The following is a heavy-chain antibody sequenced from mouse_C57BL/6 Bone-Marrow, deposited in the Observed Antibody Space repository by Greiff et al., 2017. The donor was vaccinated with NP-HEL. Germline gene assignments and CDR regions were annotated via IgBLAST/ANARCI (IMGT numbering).Heavy chain of an antibody. CDR3: AREGVITTIFDY. V-gene: IGHV1-69*01. J-gene: IGHJ2*01. Sequence: QVQLQQPGAELVMPGASVKLSCKASGYTFTSYWMHWVKQSPGQGLEWIGEIDPSDSYTNYNQKFKGKSTLTVDKSSSTGYMQLSNMASEDSAVYYCAREGVITTIFDYWGQGTALTVSS. D-gene: IGHD1-1*01. CDR1: GYTFTSYW. CDR2: IDPSDSYT.